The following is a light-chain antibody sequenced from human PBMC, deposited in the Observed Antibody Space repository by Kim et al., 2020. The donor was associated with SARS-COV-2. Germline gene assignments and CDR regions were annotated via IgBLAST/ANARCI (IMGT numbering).Light chain of an antibody. J-gene: IGLJ3*02. V-gene: IGLV3-21*01. Sequence: QGGTARTTCVGNNIETKSWSWYRQKPGQGAVLVIKFNNDRASGIPERISGSNSGNTAALTINRVEGGDEAKYYCQVWESSSDLPVFGGGTQLTVL. CDR3: QVWESSSDLPV. CDR1: NIETKS. CDR2: FNN.